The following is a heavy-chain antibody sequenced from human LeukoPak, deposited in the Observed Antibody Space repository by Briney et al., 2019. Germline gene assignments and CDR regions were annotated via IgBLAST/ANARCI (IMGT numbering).Heavy chain of an antibody. D-gene: IGHD1-26*01. Sequence: SVKVSCKASGGTFSSYAISWVRQAPGQGLEWMGGIIPIFGTANYAQKFQGRVTITADESTSTAYMELSSLRSEDTAVYYCARAAGAHRNYYYYYGMDVWGQGTTVTVSS. V-gene: IGHV1-69*01. J-gene: IGHJ6*02. CDR3: ARAAGAHRNYYYYYGMDV. CDR1: GGTFSSYA. CDR2: IIPIFGTA.